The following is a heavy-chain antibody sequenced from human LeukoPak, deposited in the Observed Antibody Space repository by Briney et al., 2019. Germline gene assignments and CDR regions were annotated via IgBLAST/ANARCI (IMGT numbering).Heavy chain of an antibody. CDR3: AKDKVGTDSSGYFFSSGFDY. J-gene: IGHJ4*02. V-gene: IGHV3-23*01. D-gene: IGHD3-22*01. CDR2: VSAGGDAT. Sequence: GGSLRLSCAASGFTFTKYAMSWVRQTPGKGLEWVSGVSAGGDATFYADSVKGRFTISRDNSKNTLYLQMNSLRAEDTAVYYCAKDKVGTDSSGYFFSSGFDYWGQGTLVTVSS. CDR1: GFTFTKYA.